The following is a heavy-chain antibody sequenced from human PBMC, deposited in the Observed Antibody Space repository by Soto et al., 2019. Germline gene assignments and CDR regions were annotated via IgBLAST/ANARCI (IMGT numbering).Heavy chain of an antibody. V-gene: IGHV1-3*01. Sequence: GASVNVSFKSSGYTFTSCSMHWGRQAPGQRLEWMGWINAGNGNTKYSQKFQGRVTITRDTSASTAYMELSSLRSEDTAVYYCARSGGNYYDSSGYYPNDYWGQGTLVTVSS. CDR3: ARSGGNYYDSSGYYPNDY. D-gene: IGHD3-22*01. CDR1: GYTFTSCS. CDR2: INAGNGNT. J-gene: IGHJ4*02.